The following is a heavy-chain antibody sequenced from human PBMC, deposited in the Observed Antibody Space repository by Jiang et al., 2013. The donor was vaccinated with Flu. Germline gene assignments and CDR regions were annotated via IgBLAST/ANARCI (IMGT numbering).Heavy chain of an antibody. D-gene: IGHD3-22*01. CDR1: GYSFTSYW. CDR3: ARFGSSAPRLNWFDP. Sequence: GAEVKKPGESLRISCKGSGYSFTSYWISWVRQMPGKGLEWMGRIDPSDSYTNYSPSFQGHVTISADKSISTAYLQWSSLKASDTAMYYCARFGSSAPRLNWFDPWGQGTLVTVSS. CDR2: IDPSDSYT. V-gene: IGHV5-10-1*01. J-gene: IGHJ5*02.